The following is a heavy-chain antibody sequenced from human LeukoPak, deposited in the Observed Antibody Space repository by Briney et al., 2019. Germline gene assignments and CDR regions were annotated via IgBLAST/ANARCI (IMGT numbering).Heavy chain of an antibody. V-gene: IGHV3-30*03. J-gene: IGHJ4*02. CDR2: ISYDGSNK. CDR1: GFTFSSYG. Sequence: GRSLRLSCAASGFTFSSYGMHWVRQAPGKGLEWVAVISYDGSNKYYADSVKGRFTISRDNSKNTLYLQMNSLRAEDKAVYYCTGATVYWGQGTLVTVSS. CDR3: TGATVY. D-gene: IGHD4-17*01.